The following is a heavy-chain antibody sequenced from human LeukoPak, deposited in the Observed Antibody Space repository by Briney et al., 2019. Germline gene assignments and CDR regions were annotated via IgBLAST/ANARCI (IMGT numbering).Heavy chain of an antibody. J-gene: IGHJ6*03. D-gene: IGHD1-26*01. V-gene: IGHV4-39*07. CDR3: ARSGSYYYYYMDV. Sequence: SETLSLTCTVSGGSISSSSYYWGWIRQPPGKGLEWIGSIYYSGSTYYNPSLKSRVTISVDTSKNQFSLKLSSVTAADTAVYYCARSGSYYYYYMDVWGKGTTVTVSS. CDR1: GGSISSSSYY. CDR2: IYYSGST.